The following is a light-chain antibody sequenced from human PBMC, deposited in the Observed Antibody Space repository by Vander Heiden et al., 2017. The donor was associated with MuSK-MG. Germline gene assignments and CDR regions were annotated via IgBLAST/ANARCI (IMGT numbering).Light chain of an antibody. J-gene: IGKJ1*01. CDR2: GAS. V-gene: IGKV3-20*01. Sequence: EIVLPQPPGTLSLFPGERATSSCRASQSVSSTYLSWYQQKPGQAPRLLIYGASTRATGIPDRFSGSGSGTDFTLTSSRLEAEDVAVYYCQQSGSSPRTFGQGTKVEIK. CDR3: QQSGSSPRT. CDR1: QSVSSTY.